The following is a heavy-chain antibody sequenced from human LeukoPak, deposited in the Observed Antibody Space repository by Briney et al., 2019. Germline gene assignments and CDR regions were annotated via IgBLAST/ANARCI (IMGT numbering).Heavy chain of an antibody. D-gene: IGHD6-6*01. CDR2: IIPIFGTA. J-gene: IGHJ4*02. CDR3: ARAGIGTQLDDY. CDR1: GGTFSSYA. V-gene: IGHV1-69*13. Sequence: ASVKVSCKASGGTFSSYAISWVRQAPGQGLEWMGGIIPIFGTANYAQKFQGRVTITADESTSTAYMELSSLRSEDTAVYYCARAGIGTQLDDYWGQGTLVTVSS.